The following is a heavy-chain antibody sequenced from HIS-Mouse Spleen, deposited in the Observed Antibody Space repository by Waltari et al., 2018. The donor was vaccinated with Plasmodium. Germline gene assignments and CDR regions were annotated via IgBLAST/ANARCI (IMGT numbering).Heavy chain of an antibody. Sequence: QVQLQQWGAGLLKPSETLSLTCAVYGGSFSGYYWSWIRQPPGKGLEWIGEINHRGSPNYTPSLKSRVTISVDTSKNRFSLKLSSVTAADTAVYYCARVTSSGVYWYFDLWGRGTLVTVSS. D-gene: IGHD3-3*01. CDR3: ARVTSSGVYWYFDL. V-gene: IGHV4-34*01. CDR1: GGSFSGYY. J-gene: IGHJ2*01. CDR2: INHRGSP.